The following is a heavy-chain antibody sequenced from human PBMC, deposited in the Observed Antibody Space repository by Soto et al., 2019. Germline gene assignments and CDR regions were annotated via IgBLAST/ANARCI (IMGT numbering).Heavy chain of an antibody. CDR3: AKGRGYCSSTSCYVGSDY. D-gene: IGHD2-2*01. J-gene: IGHJ4*02. CDR2: ISGSGGST. CDR1: GFTFSSYA. V-gene: IGHV3-23*01. Sequence: PGGSLRLSCAASGFTFSSYAISWVRQAPGKGLEWVSAISGSGGSTYYADSVKGRFTISRDNSKNTLYLQMNSLRAEDTAVYYCAKGRGYCSSTSCYVGSDYWGQGTLVTVSS.